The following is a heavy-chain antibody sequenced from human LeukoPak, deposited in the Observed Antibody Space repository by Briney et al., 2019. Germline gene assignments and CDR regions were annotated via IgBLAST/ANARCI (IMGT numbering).Heavy chain of an antibody. D-gene: IGHD3-10*01. CDR2: ISGSGGST. J-gene: IGHJ5*02. Sequence: PGGSLRLSCAASGFTFSSYGMHWVRQAPGKGLEWVSAISGSGGSTYYADSVKGRFTISRDNSKNTLYLQMNSLRAEDTAVYYCAKDRPSRMVRGDWFDPWGQGTLVTVSS. CDR3: AKDRPSRMVRGDWFDP. V-gene: IGHV3-23*01. CDR1: GFTFSSYG.